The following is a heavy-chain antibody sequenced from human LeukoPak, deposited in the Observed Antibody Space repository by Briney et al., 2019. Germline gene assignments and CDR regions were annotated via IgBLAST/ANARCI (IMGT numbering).Heavy chain of an antibody. Sequence: ASVKVSCKASGYTFTSYDINWVRQATGQGLEWMGWMNPNSGNTGYAQKFQGRVTMTRNTSISTAYMELSSLRSEDTAVCYCARVSEYCSSTSCYTGYMDVWGKGTTVTVSS. CDR2: MNPNSGNT. CDR1: GYTFTSYD. CDR3: ARVSEYCSSTSCYTGYMDV. J-gene: IGHJ6*03. D-gene: IGHD2-2*02. V-gene: IGHV1-8*01.